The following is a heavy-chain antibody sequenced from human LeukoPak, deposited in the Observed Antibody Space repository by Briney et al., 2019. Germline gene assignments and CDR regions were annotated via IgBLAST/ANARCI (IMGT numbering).Heavy chain of an antibody. CDR1: GGTFSSYA. J-gene: IGHJ6*02. CDR2: IIPIFGTA. Sequence: SVNVSCKASGGTFSSYATSWVRQAPGQGLEWMGGIIPIFGTANYAQKFQGRVTITADESTSTAYMELSSLRSEDTAVYYCARAMRALKVGATQTYYYYGMDVWGQGTTVTVSS. CDR3: ARAMRALKVGATQTYYYYGMDV. V-gene: IGHV1-69*13. D-gene: IGHD1-26*01.